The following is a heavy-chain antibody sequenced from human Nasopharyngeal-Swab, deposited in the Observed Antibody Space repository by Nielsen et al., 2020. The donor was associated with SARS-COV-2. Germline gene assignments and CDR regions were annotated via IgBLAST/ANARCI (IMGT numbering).Heavy chain of an antibody. J-gene: IGHJ4*02. V-gene: IGHV3-33*01. D-gene: IGHD3-3*01. CDR2: IWYDGSNK. Sequence: GGSLRLSCAASGFTFSSYDMHWVRQAPGKGLEWAAIIWYDGSNKYYADSVKGRFTISRDNSKNTLYLQMNSLRAEDTAVYYCARGPYDFWSGYPHYFDYWGQGTLVTVSS. CDR1: GFTFSSYD. CDR3: ARGPYDFWSGYPHYFDY.